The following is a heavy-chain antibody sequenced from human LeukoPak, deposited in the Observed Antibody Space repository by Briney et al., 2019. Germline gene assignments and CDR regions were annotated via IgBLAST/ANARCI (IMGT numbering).Heavy chain of an antibody. J-gene: IGHJ4*02. Sequence: SETPSLTCTSSVGSISSYYWRWIRQPAGKGLEWIGRIYTSGSTNYNPSLKSRVTMSVDTSKNQFSLKLSSVTAADTAVYYCARDLYCSSTSCYTIFDYWGQGTLVTVSS. V-gene: IGHV4-4*07. CDR2: IYTSGST. D-gene: IGHD2-2*02. CDR1: VGSISSYY. CDR3: ARDLYCSSTSCYTIFDY.